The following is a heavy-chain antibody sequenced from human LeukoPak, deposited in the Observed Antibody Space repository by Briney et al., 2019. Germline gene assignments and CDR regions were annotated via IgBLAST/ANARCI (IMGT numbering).Heavy chain of an antibody. CDR2: ISGSGGST. CDR1: GFTFSSYA. D-gene: IGHD6-19*01. CDR3: ANSRQWLATGSFDY. V-gene: IGHV3-23*01. J-gene: IGHJ4*02. Sequence: PGGSLKLSCAASGFTFSSYAMSWVRQAPGKGLEWVSAISGSGGSTYYADSVKGRFTISRDNSKNTLYLQMNSLRAEDTAVYYCANSRQWLATGSFDYWGQGTLVTVSS.